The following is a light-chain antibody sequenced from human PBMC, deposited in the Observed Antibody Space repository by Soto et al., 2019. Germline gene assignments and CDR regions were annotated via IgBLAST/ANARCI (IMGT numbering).Light chain of an antibody. Sequence: EVVMTQSPLSLPVTLGQPASISCTSSQSLVYSDGNTYLTWFQQRPGQSPRRLIYKVSNRDSGVPDRHSGRGLGTDFTLKISWVEADDVGVYYSMQRKQWPPTFGQGTKVEIK. CDR2: KVS. CDR1: QSLVYSDGNTY. J-gene: IGKJ1*01. V-gene: IGKV2-30*01. CDR3: MQRKQWPPT.